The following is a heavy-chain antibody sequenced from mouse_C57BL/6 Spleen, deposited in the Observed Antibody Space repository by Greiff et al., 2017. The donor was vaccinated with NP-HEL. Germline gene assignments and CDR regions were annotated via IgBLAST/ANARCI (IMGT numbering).Heavy chain of an antibody. CDR1: GFTFSSYG. CDR2: ISSGGSYT. CDR3: ARRDYYGSSYLAY. Sequence: EVKLQESGGDLVKPGGSLKLSCAASGFTFSSYGMSWVRQTPDKRLEWVATISSGGSYTSYPDSVKGRFTISRDNAKNTLYLQMSSLKSEDTAMYYCARRDYYGSSYLAYWGQGTLVTVSA. V-gene: IGHV5-6*02. J-gene: IGHJ3*01. D-gene: IGHD1-1*01.